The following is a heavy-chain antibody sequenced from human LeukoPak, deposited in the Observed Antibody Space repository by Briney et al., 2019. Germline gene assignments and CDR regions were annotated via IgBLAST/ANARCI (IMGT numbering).Heavy chain of an antibody. Sequence: SETLSLTCAVYGGSFSGYYWRWIRQPPGKGLEWIGEINHSGSTNYNPSLKSRVTISVDTSKNQFSLKLSSVTAADTAVYYCARDNTAMDKIDYWGQGTLVTVSS. D-gene: IGHD5-18*01. CDR3: ARDNTAMDKIDY. CDR1: GGSFSGYY. CDR2: INHSGST. J-gene: IGHJ4*02. V-gene: IGHV4-34*01.